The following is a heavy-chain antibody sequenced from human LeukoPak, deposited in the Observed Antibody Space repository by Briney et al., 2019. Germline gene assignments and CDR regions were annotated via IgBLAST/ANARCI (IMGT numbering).Heavy chain of an antibody. CDR1: GYTFTAYG. V-gene: IGHV3-23*01. Sequence: GGSLRLSCVGSGYTFTAYGMSWVRQAPGKGLEWVSGLDNNGDNTYYADSVKGRFTISRDNSKNTLYLQMNSLRVEDTAVYYCAKIAETSGTYGQGFDYWGQGTLVTVSS. D-gene: IGHD1-26*01. J-gene: IGHJ4*02. CDR3: AKIAETSGTYGQGFDY. CDR2: LDNNGDNT.